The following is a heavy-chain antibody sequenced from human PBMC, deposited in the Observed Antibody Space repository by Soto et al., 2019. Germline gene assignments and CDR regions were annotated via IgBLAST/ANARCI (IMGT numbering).Heavy chain of an antibody. J-gene: IGHJ4*02. CDR1: GGSFSDFY. CDR2: INHRGST. V-gene: IGHV4-34*01. CDR3: VRGTSVVTPSLDY. D-gene: IGHD2-21*02. Sequence: ETLSLTCTVYGGSFSDFYWTWIRQPPGKGLEWIGQINHRGSTNYNPSLKSRVTISGDTSKNQFSLKLSSVTAADTAVYYCVRGTSVVTPSLDYWGQGTLVTVYS.